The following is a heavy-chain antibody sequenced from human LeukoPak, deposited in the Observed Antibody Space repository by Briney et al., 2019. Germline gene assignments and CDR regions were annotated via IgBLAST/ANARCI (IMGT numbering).Heavy chain of an antibody. Sequence: PSETLSLTCTVSGGSISSGSYYWSWIRQPAGKGLEWVGRFYTSGSINYNPSLKSRVSISVDTSKDQLSLKLSSVTAADTAIYYCAREKGVYGSGSYPSYYYYMDVWGKGTTVIIAS. V-gene: IGHV4-61*02. D-gene: IGHD3-10*01. CDR3: AREKGVYGSGSYPSYYYYMDV. CDR1: GGSISSGSYY. J-gene: IGHJ6*03. CDR2: FYTSGSI.